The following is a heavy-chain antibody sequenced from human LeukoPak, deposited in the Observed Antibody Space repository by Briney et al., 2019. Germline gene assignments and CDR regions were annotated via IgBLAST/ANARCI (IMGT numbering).Heavy chain of an antibody. CDR1: GGSISIYY. Sequence: TSGTLSLTCTVSGGSISIYYWSWIRQPPGKGLEWIGYIYYSGTTNYNPSLKSRVTISIDTSKNQFSLKLSSVTAADTAVYYCARGVYIAAAQYAYWGQGTLVTVSS. CDR3: ARGVYIAAAQYAY. J-gene: IGHJ4*02. CDR2: IYYSGTT. D-gene: IGHD6-13*01. V-gene: IGHV4-59*01.